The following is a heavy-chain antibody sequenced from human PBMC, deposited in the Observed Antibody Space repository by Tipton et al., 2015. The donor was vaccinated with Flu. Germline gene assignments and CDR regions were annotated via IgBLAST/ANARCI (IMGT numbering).Heavy chain of an antibody. CDR3: ASCFDWWGAFDI. D-gene: IGHD3-9*01. V-gene: IGHV4-4*07. CDR1: GGPISSYY. Sequence: TLSLTCTVFGGPISSYYWSWIRQPAGKGLEWIGRIYTSGSTNYNPSLKSRVTMSVDTTKNQFSLKLSTVTAANTAVYYCASCFDWWGAFDIWVQGPLVTGS. CDR2: IYTSGST. J-gene: IGHJ3*02.